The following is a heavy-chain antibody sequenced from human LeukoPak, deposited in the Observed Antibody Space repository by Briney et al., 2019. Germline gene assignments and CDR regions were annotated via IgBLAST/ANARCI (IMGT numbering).Heavy chain of an antibody. CDR3: ARADYYDSSGYYGWFDP. Sequence: SVKVSCKASGGTFSSYAISWVRQAPGQGLEWMGGIVAIFGTANYAQKFQGRVTITTDESTSTAYMELSSLRSEDTAVYYCARADYYDSSGYYGWFDPWGQGTLVTVSS. V-gene: IGHV1-69*05. CDR1: GGTFSSYA. J-gene: IGHJ5*02. CDR2: IVAIFGTA. D-gene: IGHD3-22*01.